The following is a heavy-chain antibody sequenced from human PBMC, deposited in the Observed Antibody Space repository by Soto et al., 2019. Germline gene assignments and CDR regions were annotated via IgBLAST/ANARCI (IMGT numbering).Heavy chain of an antibody. CDR2: INPNSGGT. J-gene: IGHJ6*02. CDR3: ARVPGYYYYAMDV. CDR1: GYTFTGYY. Sequence: ASVKVSCKASGYTFTGYYMHWVRQAPGQGLEWMGWINPNSGGTNYAQKFQGRVTMTRDTSISTAYMELSRLRSDDTAVYYCARVPGYYYYAMDVWGQGTTVTVSS. V-gene: IGHV1-2*02.